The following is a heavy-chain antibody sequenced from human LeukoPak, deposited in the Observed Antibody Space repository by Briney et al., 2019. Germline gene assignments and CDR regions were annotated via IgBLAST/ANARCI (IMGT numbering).Heavy chain of an antibody. J-gene: IGHJ6*02. Sequence: GRALRLSCAASGFTFSSYTMHWVRQAPGKGLEWVAVISYDGSDKYYADSVKGRFTISRDNSKNTLYLQMNSLRAEDTAVYYCARGLHYYYYGMDVWGQGTTVTVSS. CDR2: ISYDGSDK. CDR3: ARGLHYYYYGMDV. CDR1: GFTFSSYT. D-gene: IGHD3-10*01. V-gene: IGHV3-30-3*01.